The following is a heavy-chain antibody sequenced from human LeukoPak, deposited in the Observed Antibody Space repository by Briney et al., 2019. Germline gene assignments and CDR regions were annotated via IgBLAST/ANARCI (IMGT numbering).Heavy chain of an antibody. V-gene: IGHV1-2*02. CDR1: GYTFTDLY. CDR3: ARHNYDFDFDY. Sequence: ASVKVSCKASGYTFTDLYIHWVRQAPGQGLEWMGFLRTNTGGTSYAQKFQGRATMTRDTSISTAYLELTSLTSDDTAVYFCARHNYDFDFDYWGQGTLVTVSA. J-gene: IGHJ4*02. CDR2: LRTNTGGT. D-gene: IGHD3-3*01.